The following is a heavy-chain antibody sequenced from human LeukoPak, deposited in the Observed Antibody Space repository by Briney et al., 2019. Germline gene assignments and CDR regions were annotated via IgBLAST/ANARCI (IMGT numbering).Heavy chain of an antibody. V-gene: IGHV4-59*01. CDR3: ARDQDGSSSWYGDAFDI. CDR1: GGSISSYY. D-gene: IGHD6-13*01. Sequence: SETLSLTCTVSGGSISSYYWSWIRQPPGKGLEWIGYIYYSGSTNYNPSLKSRVTISVDTSKNQFSLKLSSVTAADTAVYYCARDQDGSSSWYGDAFDIRGQGTMVTVSS. J-gene: IGHJ3*02. CDR2: IYYSGST.